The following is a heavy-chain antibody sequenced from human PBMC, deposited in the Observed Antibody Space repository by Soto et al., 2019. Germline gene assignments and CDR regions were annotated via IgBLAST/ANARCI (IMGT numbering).Heavy chain of an antibody. Sequence: GGSLRLSCTASGFTFGDYAMSWFRQAPGKGLEWVGFIRSKAYGGTTEYAASVKGRFTISRDDSRSIAYLQMNSLKTEDTAVYYCTRDGYSYGYNYWGQGTLVTVSS. CDR2: IRSKAYGGTT. CDR3: TRDGYSYGYNY. J-gene: IGHJ4*02. V-gene: IGHV3-49*03. D-gene: IGHD5-18*01. CDR1: GFTFGDYA.